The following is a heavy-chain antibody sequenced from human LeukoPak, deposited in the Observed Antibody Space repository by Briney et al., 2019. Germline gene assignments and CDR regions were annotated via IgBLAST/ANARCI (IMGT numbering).Heavy chain of an antibody. D-gene: IGHD5-12*01. J-gene: IGHJ4*02. V-gene: IGHV4-61*05. CDR3: ARSPYLRMRLFPEGYFDY. CDR1: GGSISNNNYY. Sequence: SETLSLSCTVSGGSISNNNYYWSWIRQPPGKGLEWIGYIYYSGSTNYNPSLKSRVTISVDTSKNQFSLKLSSVTAADTAVYYCARSPYLRMRLFPEGYFDYWGQGTLVTVSS. CDR2: IYYSGST.